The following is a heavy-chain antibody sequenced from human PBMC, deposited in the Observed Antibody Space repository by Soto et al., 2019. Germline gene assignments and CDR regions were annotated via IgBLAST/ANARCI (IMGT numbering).Heavy chain of an antibody. Sequence: GPLRISCAASSGFTFSSAWMSWVRQAPGKGLEWVGRIKSKTDGGTTDYAAPVKGRFTISRDDAKTTVNLQMNSLKTEDTGVYYCTTDLAFDIWGQGTTVTVSS. CDR2: IKSKTDGGTT. V-gene: IGHV3-15*01. CDR1: SGFTFSSAW. J-gene: IGHJ3*02. CDR3: TTDLAFDI.